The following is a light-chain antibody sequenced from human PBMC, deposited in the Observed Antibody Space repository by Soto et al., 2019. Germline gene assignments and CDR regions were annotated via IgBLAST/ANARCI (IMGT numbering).Light chain of an antibody. Sequence: TQMTQSPLSLSASVGEKIIITCRASRDVGSDVSWYQQKPGQAPKLVIYAAYNLYTGVPSRFSGRRSGTEFTLTISSLQPEDFASYYCLQDYGDSWTFGQGTKVEI. J-gene: IGKJ1*01. CDR3: LQDYGDSWT. V-gene: IGKV1-6*01. CDR2: AAY. CDR1: RDVGSD.